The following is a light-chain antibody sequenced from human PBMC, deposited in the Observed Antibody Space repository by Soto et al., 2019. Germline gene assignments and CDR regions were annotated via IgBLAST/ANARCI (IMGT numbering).Light chain of an antibody. CDR1: QSVSSRS. J-gene: IGKJ1*01. V-gene: IGKV3-20*01. Sequence: EIVLTQSPGTLSLSPGESVTLSCRASQSVSSRSFAWYQQKPGQAPRLLIYAASSRATGIPDRFSGDESGTDFTLTIRRLEPEDFAVYYCQHYGTAPWKFGQGTKVEI. CDR3: QHYGTAPWK. CDR2: AAS.